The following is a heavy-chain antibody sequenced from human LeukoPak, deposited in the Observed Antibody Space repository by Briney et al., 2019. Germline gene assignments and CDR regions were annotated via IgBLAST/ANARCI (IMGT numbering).Heavy chain of an antibody. CDR2: THYRGDI. CDR3: GRNLGSGSDH. CDR1: GASVGSDY. J-gene: IGHJ4*02. Sequence: SETLSLTCSVSGASVGSDYWNWIRQSPGRGLEWIGYTHYRGDINYNPSLKSRLTMSVDASSNQVSLKLSSVTAADAAVYYCGRNLGSGSDHWGQGTLVTVSS. V-gene: IGHV4-59*02. D-gene: IGHD3-10*01.